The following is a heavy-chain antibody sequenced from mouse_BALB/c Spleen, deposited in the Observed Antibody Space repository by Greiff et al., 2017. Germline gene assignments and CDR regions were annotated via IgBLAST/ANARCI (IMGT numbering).Heavy chain of an antibody. CDR2: ISSGGSYT. V-gene: IGHV5-9-4*01. D-gene: IGHD1-2*01. Sequence: EVHLVESGGGLVKPGGSLKLSCAASGFTFSSYAMSWVRQSPEKRLEWVAEISSGGSYTYYPDTVTGRFTISRDNAKNTLYLEMSSLRSEDTAMYYCARILRLRAYAMDYWGQGTSVTVSS. CDR1: GFTFSSYA. J-gene: IGHJ4*01. CDR3: ARILRLRAYAMDY.